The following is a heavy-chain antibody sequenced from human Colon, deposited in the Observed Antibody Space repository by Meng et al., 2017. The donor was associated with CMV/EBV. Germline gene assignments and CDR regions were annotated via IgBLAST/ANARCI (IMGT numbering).Heavy chain of an antibody. D-gene: IGHD3-22*01. Sequence: EVQLVESXXGXVXXGGXLRLSCVASGFTFSSYWMHWVRQAPGKGLVWVSRINNDGSSTSYADSVKGRFTISRDNAKNTLYLQMNSLRAEDTAVYYCARDSPSSSGSTDYWGQGTLVTVSS. J-gene: IGHJ4*02. CDR2: INNDGSST. CDR3: ARDSPSSSGSTDY. V-gene: IGHV3-74*01. CDR1: GFTFSSYW.